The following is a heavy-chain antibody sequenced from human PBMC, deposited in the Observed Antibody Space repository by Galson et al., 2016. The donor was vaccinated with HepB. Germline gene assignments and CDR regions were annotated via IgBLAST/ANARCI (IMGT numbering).Heavy chain of an antibody. CDR1: GDSINSYY. D-gene: IGHD1-26*01. V-gene: IGHV4-59*01. CDR2: VIYSGTT. Sequence: SETLSLTCTVSGDSINSYYWSWIRQPPGKGLEWIGYVIYSGTTRFNPSLKGRATISVDTSKNQFSLRLTSVTPADTAVYYCARGLVGSTTGFDSWGQGTLVAVSS. CDR3: ARGLVGSTTGFDS. J-gene: IGHJ4*02.